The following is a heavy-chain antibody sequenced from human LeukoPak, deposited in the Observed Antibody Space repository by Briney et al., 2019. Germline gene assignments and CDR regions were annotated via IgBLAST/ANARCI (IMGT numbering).Heavy chain of an antibody. CDR1: GFTFSNYA. J-gene: IGHJ4*02. CDR3: AQDWEDIVVIAATLGY. Sequence: GGSLRLPCAVSGFTFSNYAMSWVRQAPGKGLQWVSAISGSGGSAHYAASVRGRFIISRDNSKNTLYLQMNSLRDEDTAIYYCAQDWEDIVVIAATLGYWGQGTLVTVSS. V-gene: IGHV3-23*01. D-gene: IGHD2-21*01. CDR2: ISGSGGSA.